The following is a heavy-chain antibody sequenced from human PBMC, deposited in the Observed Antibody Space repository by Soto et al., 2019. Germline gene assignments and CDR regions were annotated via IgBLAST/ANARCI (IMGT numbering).Heavy chain of an antibody. V-gene: IGHV3-73*01. D-gene: IGHD3-16*01. J-gene: IGHJ4*02. Sequence: EVQLVESGGGLVQPGGSLKLSCATSEFRFSESAMYWVRQAPGKGLEWVGRIRSKLHSYSTSYGASVKGRFTISRDDSENTAYLQMNSLKTEDTALYYCTRHDDYIWASHGFWGQGTLVTVSS. CDR1: EFRFSESA. CDR3: TRHDDYIWASHGF. CDR2: IRSKLHSYST.